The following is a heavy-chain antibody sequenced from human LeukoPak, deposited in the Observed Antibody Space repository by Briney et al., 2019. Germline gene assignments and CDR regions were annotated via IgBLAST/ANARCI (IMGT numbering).Heavy chain of an antibody. Sequence: GGSLRLSCAASGFTVSSNDMSWVRQAPGKGLEWVSVIHSGGSTYYADSVKGRFTISRDNSKNTLYLQMNSLRAEDTAVYYCARECLSGYGGNYYWGQGTLVTVSS. D-gene: IGHD4-23*01. J-gene: IGHJ4*02. V-gene: IGHV3-66*01. CDR2: IHSGGST. CDR1: GFTVSSND. CDR3: ARECLSGYGGNYY.